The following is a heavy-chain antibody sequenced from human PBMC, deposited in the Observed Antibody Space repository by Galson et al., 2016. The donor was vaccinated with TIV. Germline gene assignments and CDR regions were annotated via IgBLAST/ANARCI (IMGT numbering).Heavy chain of an antibody. CDR3: ARVRFGELSGYYYYMDV. V-gene: IGHV1-69*15. CDR2: IIPILGSS. CDR1: GDTFASYA. D-gene: IGHD3-10*01. J-gene: IGHJ6*03. Sequence: CKASGDTFASYAFSWVRQAPGQGLAVMGRIIPILGSSDYAQRFQGRVTITADASTSAVYMELRSLRSEDTAMYYCARVRFGELSGYYYYMDVWGKGTTVTVSS.